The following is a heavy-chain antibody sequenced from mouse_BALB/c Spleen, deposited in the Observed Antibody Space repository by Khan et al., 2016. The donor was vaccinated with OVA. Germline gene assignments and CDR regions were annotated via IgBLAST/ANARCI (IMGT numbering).Heavy chain of an antibody. CDR3: ARAGYGGFAY. CDR2: ISDGGSYT. J-gene: IGHJ3*01. V-gene: IGHV5-4*02. CDR1: GFTFSDYY. D-gene: IGHD1-1*02. Sequence: EVELVESGGGLVKPGGSLKLSCAASGFTFSDYYMYWVRQTPEKRLEWVATISDGGSYTKYPASVKGRFTISRDNAKNNPYMQMSSLQSEDTAMYYCARAGYGGFAYWGQGTLVTVSA.